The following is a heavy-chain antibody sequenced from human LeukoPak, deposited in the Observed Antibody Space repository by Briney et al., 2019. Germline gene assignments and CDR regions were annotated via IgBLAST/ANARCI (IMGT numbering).Heavy chain of an antibody. D-gene: IGHD3-10*01. J-gene: IGHJ4*02. CDR1: GFTFNNYA. V-gene: IGHV3-23*01. Sequence: PGGSLRLSCAASGFTFNNYAMSWVRQAPGKGLEWVSGISGSGGSKYYADSVKGRFTISRDNSKNTLYLQMNSLRAEDTAVYYCASYKEDYYGSGSYYSPYWGQGTLVTVSS. CDR2: ISGSGGSK. CDR3: ASYKEDYYGSGSYYSPY.